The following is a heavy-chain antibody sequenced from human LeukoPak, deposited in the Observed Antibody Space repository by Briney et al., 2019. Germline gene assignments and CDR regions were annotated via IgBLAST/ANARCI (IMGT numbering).Heavy chain of an antibody. CDR2: IKQDGSEK. CDR1: GFTFSSYW. CDR3: AREDVSYYYDSSGYPLWAFDI. V-gene: IGHV3-7*01. Sequence: GGSLRLSCAASGFTFSSYWMSWVRQAPGKGLEWVANIKQDGSEKYYVDSVKGRFTISRDNAKNSLYLQMNSLRAEDTAVYYCAREDVSYYYDSSGYPLWAFDIWGQGTMVTVSS. J-gene: IGHJ3*02. D-gene: IGHD3-22*01.